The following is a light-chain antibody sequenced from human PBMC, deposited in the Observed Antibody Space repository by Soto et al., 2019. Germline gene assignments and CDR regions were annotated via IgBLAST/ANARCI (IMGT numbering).Light chain of an antibody. Sequence: LTQPASVSGSPGQSITISCTGTSSDVGGYNYVSWYQQHPGKAPKLMIYEVSNRPSGVSNRFSGSKSGNTASLTISGLQAEDEADYYRISYTSSRTGVLGTGTQVTVL. CDR3: ISYTSSRTGV. J-gene: IGLJ1*01. CDR1: SSDVGGYNY. V-gene: IGLV2-14*01. CDR2: EVS.